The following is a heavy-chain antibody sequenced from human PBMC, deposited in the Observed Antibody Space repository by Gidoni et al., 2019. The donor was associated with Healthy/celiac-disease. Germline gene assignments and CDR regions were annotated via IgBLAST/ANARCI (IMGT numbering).Heavy chain of an antibody. CDR3: ARMYCSGGSCYSGDAFDI. CDR1: GFTFSRYW. J-gene: IGHJ3*02. CDR2: INSDGRST. Sequence: EVQLVESGGGLVQPGGSLRLPCSASGFTFSRYWMHWVRQAPGKGLVWVSRINSDGRSTSYADSVKGRFTISRDNAKNTLYLQMNSLRAEDTAVYYCARMYCSGGSCYSGDAFDIWGQGTMVTVSS. V-gene: IGHV3-74*01. D-gene: IGHD2-15*01.